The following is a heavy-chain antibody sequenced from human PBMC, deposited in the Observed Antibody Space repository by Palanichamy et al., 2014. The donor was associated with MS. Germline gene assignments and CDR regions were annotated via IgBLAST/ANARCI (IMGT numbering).Heavy chain of an antibody. CDR2: IYHSGST. CDR3: ARDRESNYVPHGLDP. Sequence: QVQLQESGPGLMKPSQTLSLTCTVSGGSISSGGYSWSWIRQHPGKDLEWIGCIYHSGSTYYNPSLKSRVTISVDTTKNQFSLKLNSVSAADTAVYYCARDRESNYVPHGLDPWGQGTLVTVSS. V-gene: IGHV4-31*03. J-gene: IGHJ5*02. CDR1: GGSISSGGYS. D-gene: IGHD4-11*01.